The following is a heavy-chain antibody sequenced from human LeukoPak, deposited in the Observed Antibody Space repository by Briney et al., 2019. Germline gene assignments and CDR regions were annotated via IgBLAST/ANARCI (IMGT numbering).Heavy chain of an antibody. Sequence: PSETLSLTCAVSGGSISSSNWWSWVRLPPGKGLEWIGEIYHSGSTNYNPSLKSRVTISVDKSKNQFSLKLSSVTAADTAVYYCARESVVAATQGAFDIWGQGTMVTVSS. CDR2: IYHSGST. CDR1: GGSISSSNW. V-gene: IGHV4-4*02. D-gene: IGHD2-15*01. CDR3: ARESVVAATQGAFDI. J-gene: IGHJ3*02.